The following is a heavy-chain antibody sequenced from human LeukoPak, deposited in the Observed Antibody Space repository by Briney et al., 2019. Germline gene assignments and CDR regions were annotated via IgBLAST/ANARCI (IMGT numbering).Heavy chain of an antibody. Sequence: GGSLRLSCAASGFTFSNHIMKWVRQAPGKGLEWVSSISGSSSYIYYADSVKGRFTISRDNAKNSLSLQMNSLRAEDTALYYCARDCSSTTCYEHWGQGTLVTVPS. CDR2: ISGSSSYI. J-gene: IGHJ4*02. CDR3: ARDCSSTTCYEH. CDR1: GFTFSNHI. V-gene: IGHV3-21*01. D-gene: IGHD2-2*01.